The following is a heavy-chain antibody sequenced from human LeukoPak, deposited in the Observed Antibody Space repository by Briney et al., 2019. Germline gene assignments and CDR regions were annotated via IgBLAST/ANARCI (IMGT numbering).Heavy chain of an antibody. Sequence: GGSLRLSCAASWFTFSSHNMNWVRQAPGKALEWVSSIRGRGNYIFYADSVKGRFTISGDSAKNSLSLQMNSLRAEDTAVYYCPKDQCFDYYESSGFYLDYWGQGTLVTVSS. J-gene: IGHJ4*02. V-gene: IGHV3-21*01. D-gene: IGHD3-22*01. CDR1: WFTFSSHN. CDR2: IRGRGNYI. CDR3: PKDQCFDYYESSGFYLDY.